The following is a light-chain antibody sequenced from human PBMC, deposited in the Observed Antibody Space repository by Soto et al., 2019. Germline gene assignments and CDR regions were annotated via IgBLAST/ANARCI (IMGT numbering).Light chain of an antibody. Sequence: QSVLTQPPSVSGTPGQRVAISCSGSSSNIGRNHVYWYQQLPGTAPKVLIYGDNQRPSGVPDRFSGSKSGTSASLAITGLQAEDEADYYCQSYDSSLSGGVFGGGTKLTVL. CDR2: GDN. V-gene: IGLV1-47*02. CDR1: SSNIGRNH. CDR3: QSYDSSLSGGV. J-gene: IGLJ3*02.